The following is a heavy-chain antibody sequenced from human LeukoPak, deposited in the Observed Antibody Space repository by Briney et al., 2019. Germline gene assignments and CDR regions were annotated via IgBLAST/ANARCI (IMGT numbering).Heavy chain of an antibody. CDR3: ATDIVVVPAASQESAGNDY. CDR1: GYTFTSYG. CDR2: ISAYNGNT. Sequence: ASVKVSCKASGYTFTSYGISWVRQAPGQGLEWMGWISAYNGNTNYAQKLQGRVTMTTDTFTSTAYMELRSLRSDDTAVYYCATDIVVVPAASQESAGNDYWGQGTLVTVSS. J-gene: IGHJ4*02. V-gene: IGHV1-18*01. D-gene: IGHD2-2*01.